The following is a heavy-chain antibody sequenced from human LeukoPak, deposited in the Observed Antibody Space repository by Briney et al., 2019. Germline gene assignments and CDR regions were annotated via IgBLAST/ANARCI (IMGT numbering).Heavy chain of an antibody. D-gene: IGHD1-26*01. CDR3: ARPASDGSYYVSDY. J-gene: IGHJ4*02. V-gene: IGHV3-74*01. CDR2: TNSDGSST. Sequence: GGSLRLPCAASGFTFSSYWMHWVRQAPGKGLVWVSRTNSDGSSTNYADSVQGRFTISRDNAKNTLYLQMNSLRAEDTAVYYCARPASDGSYYVSDYWGQGTLVTVSS. CDR1: GFTFSSYW.